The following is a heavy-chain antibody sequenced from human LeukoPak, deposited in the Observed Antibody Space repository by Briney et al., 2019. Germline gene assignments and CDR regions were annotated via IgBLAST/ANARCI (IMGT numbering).Heavy chain of an antibody. CDR1: GYTFTYYY. D-gene: IGHD6-19*01. CDR3: TRGDSGWLDY. J-gene: IGHJ4*02. CDR2: ISSNGDST. Sequence: SCKASGYTFTYYYMHWVRQAPGKGLEYVSAISSNGDSTYYANSVKGRFTISRDNSKNTLFLQMGSLRAEDMAVYYCTRGDSGWLDYWGRGTLVTVSS. V-gene: IGHV3-64*01.